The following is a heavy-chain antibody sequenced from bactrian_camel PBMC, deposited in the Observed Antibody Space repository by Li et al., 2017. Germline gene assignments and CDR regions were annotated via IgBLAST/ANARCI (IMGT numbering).Heavy chain of an antibody. CDR1: GFTYSRYD. J-gene: IGHJ4*01. D-gene: IGHD3*01. CDR2: IYSYGTST. Sequence: QLVESGGDLVQPGGSLRLSCVASGFTYSRYDMAWVRQAPGKGLEWVASIYSYGTSTYYTDSVKGRFTISRDNAKNTLYLEMSSLKPEDTAMYYCALRVAYCYLLLDGVDENSYWGQGTQVTVS. CDR3: ALRVAYCYLLLDGVDENSY. V-gene: IGHV3-2*01.